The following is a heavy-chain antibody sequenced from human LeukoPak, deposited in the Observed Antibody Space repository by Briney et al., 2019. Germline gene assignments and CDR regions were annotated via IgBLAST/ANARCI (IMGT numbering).Heavy chain of an antibody. CDR1: GGSISSYY. Sequence: SSETLSLTCTVSGGSISSYYWSWIRQPPGKGLEWIGYIYYSGSTNYNPSLKSRVTISIDTSKNQFSLKLNSVTAADTAVYYCARRTYDLWSGDYTGAFDIWGQGTMVTVSS. CDR2: IYYSGST. J-gene: IGHJ3*02. D-gene: IGHD3-3*01. V-gene: IGHV4-59*01. CDR3: ARRTYDLWSGDYTGAFDI.